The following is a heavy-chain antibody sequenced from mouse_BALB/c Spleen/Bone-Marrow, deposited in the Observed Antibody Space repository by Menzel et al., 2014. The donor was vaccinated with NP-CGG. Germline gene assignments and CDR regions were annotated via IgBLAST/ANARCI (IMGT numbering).Heavy chain of an antibody. CDR2: IYPGNVNT. Sequence: VQLQESGPELVKPGASVRISCKASGFTFTSYYIHWVKQRPGQGPEWIGWIYPGNVNTKYSEKFKGKFTLTADKSYSTAYRQLGSLTSENSAVYFCTRDAMDYWGQGASVTVSS. CDR1: GFTFTSYY. J-gene: IGHJ4*01. CDR3: TRDAMDY. V-gene: IGHV1S56*01.